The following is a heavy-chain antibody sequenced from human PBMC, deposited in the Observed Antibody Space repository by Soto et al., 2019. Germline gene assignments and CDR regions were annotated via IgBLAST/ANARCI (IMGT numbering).Heavy chain of an antibody. J-gene: IGHJ4*02. CDR3: ARDHCRGGTCAFTY. Sequence: QVQLVESGGGVVQPGRSLRLSCAASGFTFSSYAMHWVRQAPGKGLEWVAVISYDGGDKYYADSVKGRFTISRDNSKNPLVLQMNSLRPEDTAVYYCARDHCRGGTCAFTYWGQGTLVTVSS. V-gene: IGHV3-30-3*01. D-gene: IGHD2-15*01. CDR1: GFTFSSYA. CDR2: ISYDGGDK.